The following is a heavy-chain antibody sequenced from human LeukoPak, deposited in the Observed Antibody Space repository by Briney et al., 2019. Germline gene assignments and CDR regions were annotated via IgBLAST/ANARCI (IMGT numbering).Heavy chain of an antibody. CDR2: INHSGST. V-gene: IGHV4-34*01. Sequence: PSETLSLTCAVYGGSFSGYYWSWIRQPPGKGLEWIGEINHSGSTNYNPSLKSRVTISVDTSKNQISLKLSSVTAADTAVYYCARESAAWFDPWGQGTLVTVSS. J-gene: IGHJ5*02. CDR1: GGSFSGYY. D-gene: IGHD6-13*01. CDR3: ARESAAWFDP.